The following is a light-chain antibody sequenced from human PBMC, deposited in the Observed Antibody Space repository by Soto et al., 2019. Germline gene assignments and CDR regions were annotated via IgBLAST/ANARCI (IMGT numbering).Light chain of an antibody. CDR1: SSNIGAGYD. Sequence: QLVLTQPPSVSGAPGQRVTISCTGSSSNIGAGYDVHWYQLLPGTAPKLLIYGNINRPSGVPDRFSGSNSGTSASLAITGLQAEDEADYYCQSYDISLSASVFGGGTKLTVL. CDR3: QSYDISLSASV. J-gene: IGLJ3*02. V-gene: IGLV1-40*01. CDR2: GNI.